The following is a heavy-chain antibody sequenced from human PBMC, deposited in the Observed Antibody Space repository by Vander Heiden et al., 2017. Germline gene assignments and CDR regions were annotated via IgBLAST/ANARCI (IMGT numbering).Heavy chain of an antibody. CDR2: IRSSDFNT. CDR3: AKAPYDTTDYCFDY. D-gene: IGHD3-22*01. V-gene: IGHV3-23*01. CDR1: GFTFSSYA. Sequence: EVQLLESGGGLVQPGGSLRLSCAASGFTFSSYARSWVRQAPGKGLEWVSSIRSSDFNTYYADSVKGRFTISRDNSKNTLYLQMNSLRAEDTAVYYCAKAPYDTTDYCFDYWGQGTLVTVSS. J-gene: IGHJ4*02.